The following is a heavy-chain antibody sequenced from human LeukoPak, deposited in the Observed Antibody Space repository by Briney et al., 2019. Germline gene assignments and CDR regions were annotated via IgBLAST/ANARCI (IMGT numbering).Heavy chain of an antibody. CDR3: ARAEWYFDY. D-gene: IGHD1-14*01. Sequence: SETLSLTCTVSGGSISSSSYYWGWIRQPPGKGLEWIGSIYYSGSTYYNPSLKSRVTISVDTSKNQFSLKLSSVTAADTAVYYCARAEWYFDYWGQGTLVTVSS. CDR2: IYYSGST. CDR1: GGSISSSSYY. J-gene: IGHJ4*02. V-gene: IGHV4-39*07.